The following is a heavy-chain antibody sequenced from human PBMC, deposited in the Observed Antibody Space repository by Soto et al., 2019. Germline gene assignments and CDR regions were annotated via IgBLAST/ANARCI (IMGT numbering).Heavy chain of an antibody. CDR2: ISSTTNYI. J-gene: IGHJ4*02. Sequence: GGSLRLSCAASGFTFTRYSMNWVRQAPGKGLEWVSSISSTTNYIYYADPMKGRFTVSRDNAKNSVYLEMNSLSAEDTAVYYCARESEDLTSNFDYWGQGTLVTVSS. V-gene: IGHV3-21*01. CDR3: ARESEDLTSNFDY. CDR1: GFTFTRYS.